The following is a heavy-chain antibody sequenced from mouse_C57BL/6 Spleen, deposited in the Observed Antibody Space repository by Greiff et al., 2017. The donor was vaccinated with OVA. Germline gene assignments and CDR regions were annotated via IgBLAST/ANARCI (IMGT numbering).Heavy chain of an antibody. V-gene: IGHV1-15*01. J-gene: IGHJ4*01. D-gene: IGHD1-1*01. CDR3: TRRVTTVGGGFARDD. Sequence: QVQLQQSGAELVRPGASVTLSCKASGYTFTDYEMHWVKQTPVHGLEWIGAIDPETGGTAYNQKFKGKATLTADKSSSTAYMELRSLTSEDSAVYYCTRRVTTVGGGFARDDWGQGTTVTVAS. CDR2: IDPETGGT. CDR1: GYTFTDYE.